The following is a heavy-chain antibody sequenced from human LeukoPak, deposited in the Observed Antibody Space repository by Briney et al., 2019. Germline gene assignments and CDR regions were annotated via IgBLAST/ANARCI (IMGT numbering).Heavy chain of an antibody. CDR3: ATTPMVRDLPDY. V-gene: IGHV1-18*01. J-gene: IGHJ4*02. CDR2: ISAYNGNT. Sequence: ASVKVSCKASGYTFTSYGISWVRQAPGQGLEWMEWISAYNGNTNYVQKLQGRVTMTTDTSTSTAYMELRSLRSDDTAVYYCATTPMVRDLPDYWGQGTLVTVSS. D-gene: IGHD3-10*01. CDR1: GYTFTSYG.